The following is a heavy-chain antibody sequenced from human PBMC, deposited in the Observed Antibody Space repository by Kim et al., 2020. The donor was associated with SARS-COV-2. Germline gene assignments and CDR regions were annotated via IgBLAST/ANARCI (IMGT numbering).Heavy chain of an antibody. CDR3: SGDALVWGWQQPCCREY. Sequence: GGSLRLSCAASGFTVSSNDINWVRQAPGKGLEWVSVIYIDGSTKYADDSKERCTISRDDYTNKLLLQQNSRRAADTAVDYYSGDALVWGWQQPCCREYWG. CDR1: GFTVSSND. D-gene: IGHD6-13*01. J-gene: IGHJ4*01. V-gene: IGHV3-66*01. CDR2: IYIDGST.